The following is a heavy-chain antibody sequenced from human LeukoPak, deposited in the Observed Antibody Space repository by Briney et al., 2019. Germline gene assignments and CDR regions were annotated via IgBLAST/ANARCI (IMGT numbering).Heavy chain of an antibody. CDR3: ARAWGGGLFPSYYFDY. J-gene: IGHJ4*02. V-gene: IGHV1-24*01. CDR2: FDPEDGET. Sequence: ASVKVSCKVSGYTLTELAMHWVRQSPGNGLEWRGGFDPEDGETIYAQKFQGRVTMTEDTSTDTAYMELSSLRSEDTAVYYCARAWGGGLFPSYYFDYWGQGTLVTVSS. D-gene: IGHD3-10*01. CDR1: GYTLTELA.